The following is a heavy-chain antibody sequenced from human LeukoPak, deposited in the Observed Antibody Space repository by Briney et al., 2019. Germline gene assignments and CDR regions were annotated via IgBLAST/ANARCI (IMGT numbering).Heavy chain of an antibody. D-gene: IGHD1-26*01. CDR3: AKSLLTTASGTGRAFDI. CDR2: ISASGDVT. J-gene: IGHJ3*02. V-gene: IGHV3-23*01. Sequence: GGSLRLSCETSRFSFSTYPMGWVRRAPGKGLEWVSGISASGDVTFHADPLKGRFTISRDNSKNTLYLQMDSLRAEDTAKYYCAKSLLTTASGTGRAFDIWGQGTMVTVSA. CDR1: RFSFSTYP.